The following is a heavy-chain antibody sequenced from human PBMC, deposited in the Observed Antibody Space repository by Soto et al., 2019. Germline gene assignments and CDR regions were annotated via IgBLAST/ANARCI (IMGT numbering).Heavy chain of an antibody. V-gene: IGHV4-39*01. Sequence: PLETLSLTCTVSGGSISSSTSYWGWVRQPPGKGLEWIASIYDGGNSHYNVSLQSRVSISADTSKNQFSLTLTSVTAADTAVYYCGISQTAADAKWGQGMLVTVSS. CDR3: GISQTAADAK. D-gene: IGHD2-2*01. CDR2: IYDGGNS. CDR1: GGSISSSTSY. J-gene: IGHJ4*02.